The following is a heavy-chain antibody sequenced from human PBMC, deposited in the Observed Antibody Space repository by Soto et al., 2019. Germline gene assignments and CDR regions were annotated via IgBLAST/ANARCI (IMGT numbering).Heavy chain of an antibody. CDR3: VSLDHYDISGIMGPDY. CDR2: IYYSGST. CDR1: GGFISSSSYY. D-gene: IGHD3-22*01. J-gene: IGHJ4*02. Sequence: SETLSLTCSVSGGFISSSSYYWGWIRQPPGKGLEWIGSIYYSGSTYYNPSLKTRVTISADTSKNRFSLKLNSVTASDTAVYYCVSLDHYDISGIMGPDYWGQGTLVTVSS. V-gene: IGHV4-39*01.